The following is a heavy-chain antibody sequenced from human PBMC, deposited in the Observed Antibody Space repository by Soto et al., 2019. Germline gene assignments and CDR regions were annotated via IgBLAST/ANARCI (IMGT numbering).Heavy chain of an antibody. CDR2: IYHSGST. D-gene: IGHD4-17*01. J-gene: IGHJ4*02. Sequence: SETLSLTCAVSGGSISSGGYSWSWIRQPPGKGLEWIGYIYHSGSTYYNPSLKSRVTISVDRSKNQFSLKLSSVTAADTAVYYCARGLYGDDPFFDYWGQGTLVTVSS. CDR3: ARGLYGDDPFFDY. V-gene: IGHV4-30-2*01. CDR1: GGSISSGGYS.